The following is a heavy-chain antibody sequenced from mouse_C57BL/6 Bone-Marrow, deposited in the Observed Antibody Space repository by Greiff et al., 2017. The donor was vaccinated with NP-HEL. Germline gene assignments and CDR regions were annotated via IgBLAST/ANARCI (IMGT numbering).Heavy chain of an antibody. Sequence: QVQLQQPGAELVRPGTSVELSCKASGYTFTSYWMHWVKQRPGQGLEWIGVIDPSDSYTNYNQKFKGKATLTVDTSSSTAYMQLSSLTSEDSAVYYWARSRSYYSNYNYAMDYWGQGTSVTGSS. V-gene: IGHV1-59*01. CDR3: ARSRSYYSNYNYAMDY. J-gene: IGHJ4*01. CDR1: GYTFTSYW. D-gene: IGHD2-5*01. CDR2: IDPSDSYT.